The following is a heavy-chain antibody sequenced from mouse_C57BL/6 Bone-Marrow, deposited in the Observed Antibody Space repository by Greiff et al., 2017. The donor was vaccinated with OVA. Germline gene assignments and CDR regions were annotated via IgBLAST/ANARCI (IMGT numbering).Heavy chain of an antibody. J-gene: IGHJ4*01. Sequence: EVMLVESEGGLVQPGSSMKLSCTASGFTFSDYYMAWVRQVPEKGLEWVANINYDGSSTYYLDSLKSRFIISRDNAKNILYLQMSSLKSEDTATYYCARVYGNHYAMDYWGQGTSVTVSS. CDR2: INYDGSST. CDR1: GFTFSDYY. CDR3: ARVYGNHYAMDY. V-gene: IGHV5-16*01. D-gene: IGHD2-1*01.